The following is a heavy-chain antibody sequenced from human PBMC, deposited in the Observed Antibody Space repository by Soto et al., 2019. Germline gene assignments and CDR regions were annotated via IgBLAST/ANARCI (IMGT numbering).Heavy chain of an antibody. D-gene: IGHD3-3*01. CDR3: ARDFGRHGAVDTTGWFDP. V-gene: IGHV1-46*02. J-gene: IGHJ5*02. CDR2: INPTDGSV. CDR1: GYTVKSFY. Sequence: QVQLVQSGAEVKKPGASVKVSCTASGYTVKSFYMHWVRQAPGQGLEWIGMINPTDGSVSFAQKFQDRVTLPTDRPTSTVYMELSSLTREDTAVYFCARDFGRHGAVDTTGWFDPWGQGTLVTVSS.